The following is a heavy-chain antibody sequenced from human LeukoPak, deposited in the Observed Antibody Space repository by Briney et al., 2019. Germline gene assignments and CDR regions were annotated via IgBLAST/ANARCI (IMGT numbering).Heavy chain of an antibody. D-gene: IGHD2-15*01. CDR1: GFTFSSYA. V-gene: IGHV3-23*01. CDR3: ARGRLWCSGGSCYLY. CDR2: ISGSGGST. Sequence: PGGSLRLSCAASGFTFSSYAMSWVRQAPGKGLEWVSAISGSGGSTYYADSVRGRFTISRDNSKNTLYLQMNSLRSEDTAVYYCARGRLWCSGGSCYLYWGQGTLVTVSS. J-gene: IGHJ4*02.